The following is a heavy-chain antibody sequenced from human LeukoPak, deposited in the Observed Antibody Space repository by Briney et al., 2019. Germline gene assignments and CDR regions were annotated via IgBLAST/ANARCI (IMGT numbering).Heavy chain of an antibody. V-gene: IGHV3-53*01. CDR2: IYSGGST. Sequence: GGSLRLSCAASGFTVSSNYMSWVRQAPGKGLEWVSVIYSGGSTYYADSVKGRFTISRDNSKNTLYLQMNSLRAEDTAVYYCARGVNWGRDYFDYWGQGTLVTVSS. D-gene: IGHD7-27*01. J-gene: IGHJ4*02. CDR1: GFTVSSNY. CDR3: ARGVNWGRDYFDY.